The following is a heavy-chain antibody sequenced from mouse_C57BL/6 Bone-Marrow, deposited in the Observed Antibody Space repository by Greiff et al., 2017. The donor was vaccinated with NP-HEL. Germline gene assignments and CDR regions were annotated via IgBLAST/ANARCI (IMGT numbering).Heavy chain of an antibody. D-gene: IGHD2-4*01. CDR3: ASPVIGYFDV. CDR1: GFSLTSYG. CDR2: IWSGGST. J-gene: IGHJ1*03. Sequence: QVQLQQSGPGLVQPSQSLSITCTVSGFSLTSYGVHWVRQSPGKGLEWLGVIWSGGSTDYNAAFISRLSISKDNSKSQVFFKMNSLQADDTAIYYCASPVIGYFDVWGTGTTVTVSS. V-gene: IGHV2-2*01.